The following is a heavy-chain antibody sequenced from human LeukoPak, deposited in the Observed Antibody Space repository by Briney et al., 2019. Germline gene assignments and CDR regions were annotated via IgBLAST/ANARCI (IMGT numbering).Heavy chain of an antibody. CDR1: GGPISSSSYY. Sequence: PSETLSLTCTVFGGPISSSSYYWGWIRQPPGKGLEWIGSIYYSGSTYYNPSLKSRVTISVDTSKNQFSLKLSSVTAADTAVYYCAIHFPIYSGSYHEPDYWGQGTLVTVSS. J-gene: IGHJ4*02. V-gene: IGHV4-39*01. D-gene: IGHD1-26*01. CDR2: IYYSGST. CDR3: AIHFPIYSGSYHEPDY.